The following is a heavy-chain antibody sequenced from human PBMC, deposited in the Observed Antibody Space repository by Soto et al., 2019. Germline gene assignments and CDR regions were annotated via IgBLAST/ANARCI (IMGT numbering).Heavy chain of an antibody. Sequence: GGSLRLSCAASGLTFSSYWMGWVRQAPGRGLEWVANIKEDGSEKYYVDSVKGRFTISVDTSKNQFSLKLSSVTAADTAVYYCARSKRHLIDQLANWFDPWGQGTLVTVSS. CDR2: IKEDGSEK. V-gene: IGHV3-7*04. D-gene: IGHD2-2*01. CDR1: GLTFSSYW. CDR3: ARSKRHLIDQLANWFDP. J-gene: IGHJ5*02.